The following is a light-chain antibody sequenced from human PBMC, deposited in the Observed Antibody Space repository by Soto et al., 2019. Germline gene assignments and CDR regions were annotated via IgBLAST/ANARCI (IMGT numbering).Light chain of an antibody. J-gene: IGKJ1*01. V-gene: IGKV1-39*01. CDR1: QDISHY. Sequence: DIQMTQSPSSLSASVGDRVTITCQASQDISHYLNWYQQKPGKAPKLLIYAASSLQSGVPSRFSGSGSGTDFTLTISSLQPDDFATYYCQQSYSNYETFGQGTKVDIK. CDR3: QQSYSNYET. CDR2: AAS.